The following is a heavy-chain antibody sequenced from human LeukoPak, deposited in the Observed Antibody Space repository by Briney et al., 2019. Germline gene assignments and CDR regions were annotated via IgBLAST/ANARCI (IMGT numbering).Heavy chain of an antibody. V-gene: IGHV1-8*03. CDR1: GYTFTNYD. J-gene: IGHJ4*02. CDR2: MNPNSGNT. CDR3: AREGFDY. Sequence: ASVKVSCKASGYTFTNYDIKWVRQATGQGLEWMGYMNPNSGNTGYAQKFQGRVTITKDTSISTAYMELYSLRSEDTAVYYCAREGFDYWGQGTLVTVSS.